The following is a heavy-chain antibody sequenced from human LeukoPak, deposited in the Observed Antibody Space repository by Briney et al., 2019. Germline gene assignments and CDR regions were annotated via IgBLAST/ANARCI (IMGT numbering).Heavy chain of an antibody. V-gene: IGHV3-30-3*01. Sequence: PGGSLRLSCAVSGFTFTAYWMSWVRQAPGKGLEWVAVISYDGSNKYYADSVKGRFTISRDNSKNTLYLQMNSLRAEDTAVYYCARDHEGDYYDSSGYYPGDYWGQGTLVTVSS. D-gene: IGHD3-22*01. CDR3: ARDHEGDYYDSSGYYPGDY. CDR2: ISYDGSNK. J-gene: IGHJ4*02. CDR1: GFTFTAYW.